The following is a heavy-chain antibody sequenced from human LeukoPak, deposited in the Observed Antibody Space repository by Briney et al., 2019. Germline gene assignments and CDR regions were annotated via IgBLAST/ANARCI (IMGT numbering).Heavy chain of an antibody. D-gene: IGHD6-13*01. CDR1: GYTFTSYG. CDR3: ARSIAAAGIGYFQH. J-gene: IGHJ1*01. V-gene: IGHV1-18*01. CDR2: ISAYNGNT. Sequence: ASVKVSCTASGYTFTSYGISWVRHAPGQGLEWMGWISAYNGNTDYAQKLQGRVTMTTDTSTSTAYMELRSLRSDDTAVYYCARSIAAAGIGYFQHWGQGTLVTVSS.